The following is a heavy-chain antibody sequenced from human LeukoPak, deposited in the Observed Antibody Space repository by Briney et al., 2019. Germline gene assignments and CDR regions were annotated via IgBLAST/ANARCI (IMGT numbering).Heavy chain of an antibody. D-gene: IGHD6-19*01. CDR2: ISGSGGST. V-gene: IGHV3-23*01. CDR3: AKDPPYGVAVAGTGYQDAFDI. J-gene: IGHJ3*02. Sequence: HPGGSLRLSCAASGFTFSSYAMSWVRQAPGKGLEWVSAISGSGGSTYYADSVKGRFTISRDNSKNTLYLQMNSLRAEDTAVYYCAKDPPYGVAVAGTGYQDAFDIWGQGTMVTVSS. CDR1: GFTFSSYA.